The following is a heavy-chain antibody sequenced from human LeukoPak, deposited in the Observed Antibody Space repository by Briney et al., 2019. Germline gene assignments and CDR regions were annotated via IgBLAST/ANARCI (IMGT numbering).Heavy chain of an antibody. V-gene: IGHV1-69*06. Sequence: SVKVSCKASGGTFSSYAISWVRQDPGQGLEWMGGIIPIFGTANYAQKFQGRVTITADKSTSTAYMELSSLRSEDTAVYYCARHYSSSPSDAFDIWGQGTMVTVSS. J-gene: IGHJ3*02. CDR1: GGTFSSYA. CDR3: ARHYSSSPSDAFDI. CDR2: IIPIFGTA. D-gene: IGHD6-6*01.